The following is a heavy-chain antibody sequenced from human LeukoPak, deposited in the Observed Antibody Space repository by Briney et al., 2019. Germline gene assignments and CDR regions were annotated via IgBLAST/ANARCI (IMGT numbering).Heavy chain of an antibody. D-gene: IGHD3-10*01. CDR3: AKSGKDGLLWFGELVSNYYYMDV. Sequence: PGGSLRLSCAASGFIFDDYAMHWVRQAPGKGLEWVSGVSWKSDTVGYADSVKGRFTISRDNAKNSLYLQMNGLRAEDTALYYCAKSGKDGLLWFGELVSNYYYMDVWGKGTTVTASS. V-gene: IGHV3-9*01. CDR2: VSWKSDTV. J-gene: IGHJ6*03. CDR1: GFIFDDYA.